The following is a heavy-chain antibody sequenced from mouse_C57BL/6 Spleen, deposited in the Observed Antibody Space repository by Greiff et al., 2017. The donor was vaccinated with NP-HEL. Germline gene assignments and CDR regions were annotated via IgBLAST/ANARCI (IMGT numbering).Heavy chain of an antibody. CDR3: ARDEGGFYGNYFDY. CDR2: ISDGGSYT. Sequence: EVHLVESGGGLVKPGGSLKLSCAASGFTFSSYAMSWVRQTPEKRLEWVATISDGGSYTYYPDNVKGRFTISRDNAKNNLYLQMSHLKSEDTAMYYCARDEGGFYGNYFDYWGQGTTLTVSS. CDR1: GFTFSSYA. J-gene: IGHJ2*01. D-gene: IGHD2-1*01. V-gene: IGHV5-4*01.